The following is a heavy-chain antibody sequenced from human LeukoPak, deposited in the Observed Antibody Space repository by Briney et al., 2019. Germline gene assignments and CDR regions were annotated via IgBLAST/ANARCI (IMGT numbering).Heavy chain of an antibody. D-gene: IGHD3-16*01. V-gene: IGHV3-48*04. J-gene: IGHJ4*02. CDR1: GFTFSSYW. CDR3: ARSNYDYVWGTYYFDY. CDR2: ISSSGSTI. Sequence: PGGSLRLSCAASGFTFSSYWMHWVRQAPGKGVEGVSYISSSGSTIYYADSVKGRFTISRDNAKNSPYLQMNSLRAEDTAVYYCARSNYDYVWGTYYFDYWGQGTLVTVSS.